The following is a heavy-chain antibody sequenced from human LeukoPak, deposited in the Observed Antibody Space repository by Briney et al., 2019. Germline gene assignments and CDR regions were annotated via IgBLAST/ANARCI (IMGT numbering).Heavy chain of an antibody. CDR3: ARHQPVIRVRGVILGWFDP. CDR2: IYYSGST. Sequence: SETLSLTCTVSGGSISSSSYYWGWIRQPPGKGLEWIGSIYYSGSTYYNPSLKSRVTMSVDTSKNQFSLKLSSVTAADTAVYYCARHQPVIRVRGVILGWFDPWGQGTLVTVSS. D-gene: IGHD3-10*01. V-gene: IGHV4-39*01. CDR1: GGSISSSSYY. J-gene: IGHJ5*02.